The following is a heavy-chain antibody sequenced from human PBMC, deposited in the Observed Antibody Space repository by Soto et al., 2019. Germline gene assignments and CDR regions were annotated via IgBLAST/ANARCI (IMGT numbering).Heavy chain of an antibody. J-gene: IGHJ5*02. CDR2: SSTTSSAI. CDR3: ARMRSLDP. Sequence: EAQLVESGGGLVQPGGSLRLSCEASGFTFSSYSMNRVRQTPGKGLEWISYSSTTSSAIEYADSVKGRFTVSRDNAKSTLYLQMDSLRDGDTGVYYIARMRSLDPWGQGTQVTVSS. V-gene: IGHV3-48*02. CDR1: GFTFSSYS.